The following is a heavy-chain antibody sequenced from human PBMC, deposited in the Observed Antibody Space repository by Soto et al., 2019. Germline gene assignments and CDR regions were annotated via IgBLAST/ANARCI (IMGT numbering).Heavy chain of an antibody. Sequence: SETLSLTYPVSGGSMGTYYLILIRQPAGKGMEWIGRIHTTENTNYNPSLRSRVTMSVDTSNNQFSLKLTSLTAADTAVYYCARALTSTAGLYFDYWGQGTLVTVSS. J-gene: IGHJ4*02. D-gene: IGHD6-13*01. CDR1: GGSMGTYY. V-gene: IGHV4-4*07. CDR2: IHTTENT. CDR3: ARALTSTAGLYFDY.